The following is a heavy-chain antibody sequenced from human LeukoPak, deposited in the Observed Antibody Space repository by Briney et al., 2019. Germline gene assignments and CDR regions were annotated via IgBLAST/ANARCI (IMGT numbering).Heavy chain of an antibody. CDR1: GYSISSGYY. J-gene: IGHJ5*02. V-gene: IGHV4-4*07. CDR2: IYTSGST. Sequence: SETLSLTCTVSGYSISSGYYWSWIRQPAGKGLEWIGRIYTSGSTNYNPSLKSRVTMSVDTSKNQFSLKLSSVTAADTAVYYCARERYRVRGVKHWFDPWGQGTLVTVSS. D-gene: IGHD3-10*01. CDR3: ARERYRVRGVKHWFDP.